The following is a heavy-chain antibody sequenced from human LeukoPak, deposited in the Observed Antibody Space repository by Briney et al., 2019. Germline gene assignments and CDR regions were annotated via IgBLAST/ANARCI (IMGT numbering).Heavy chain of an antibody. J-gene: IGHJ4*02. D-gene: IGHD3-3*01. CDR1: GFTFSSYE. V-gene: IGHV3-48*03. Sequence: GGSLRLSCAASGFTFSSYEMNWVRQAPGKGLEWISYISSSGSTIYYADSVKGRFTISRDNAKNSLYLQMNSLRAEDTALYYCARGYDFWSGYYDDGDYFDYWGQGTLVTVSS. CDR3: ARGYDFWSGYYDDGDYFDY. CDR2: ISSSGSTI.